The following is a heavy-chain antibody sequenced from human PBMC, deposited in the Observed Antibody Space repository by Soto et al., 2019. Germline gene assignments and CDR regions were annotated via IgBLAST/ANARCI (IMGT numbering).Heavy chain of an antibody. CDR3: AKDYDFWSGPFDY. Sequence: GGSLRLSCAASGFTFSSYGMHWVRQAPGKGLEWVAVISYDGSNKYYADSVKGRFTIFRDNSKNTLYLQMNSLRAEDTAVYYCAKDYDFWSGPFDYWGQGTLVTVSS. J-gene: IGHJ4*02. V-gene: IGHV3-30*18. CDR1: GFTFSSYG. D-gene: IGHD3-3*01. CDR2: ISYDGSNK.